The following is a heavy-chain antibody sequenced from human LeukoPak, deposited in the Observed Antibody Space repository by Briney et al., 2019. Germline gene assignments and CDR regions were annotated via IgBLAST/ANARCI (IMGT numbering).Heavy chain of an antibody. V-gene: IGHV3-23*01. Sequence: GGSLRLSCTASGFTFSSYAMSWVRQAPGKGLEWVSVISDSGEDTYYADSVKGRFTISRDNSKNTVYLQMNSLRAEDTAVYYCAKARCSGGSCSKNYWGQGTLVTVSS. D-gene: IGHD2-15*01. J-gene: IGHJ4*02. CDR1: GFTFSSYA. CDR3: AKARCSGGSCSKNY. CDR2: ISDSGEDT.